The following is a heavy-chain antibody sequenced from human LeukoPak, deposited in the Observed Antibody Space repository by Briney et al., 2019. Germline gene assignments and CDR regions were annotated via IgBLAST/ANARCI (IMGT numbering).Heavy chain of an antibody. CDR2: IYYSGST. CDR1: GFTFSSYSMN. Sequence: GSLRLSCAASGFTFSSYSMNWVRQPPGKGLEWIGSIYYSGSTYYNPPPKSRVTISVDTSKNQFSLKLSSVTAADTAVYYCARHREDDFWSGYKSPFDYWGQGTLVTVSS. D-gene: IGHD3-3*01. V-gene: IGHV4-39*01. J-gene: IGHJ4*02. CDR3: ARHREDDFWSGYKSPFDY.